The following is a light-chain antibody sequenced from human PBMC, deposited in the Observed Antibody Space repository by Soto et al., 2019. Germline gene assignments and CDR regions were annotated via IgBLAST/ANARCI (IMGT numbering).Light chain of an antibody. Sequence: DMEMPQSPSSLSASVGDRVTITCRASQSISNYLNWYQHKPGKVPKLLIYAASSLQSGVPTRFSGSGSGTDFTLTINSLQPEDFATYYCQQSSGTPLTFGGGTKIEIK. CDR3: QQSSGTPLT. V-gene: IGKV1-39*01. CDR1: QSISNY. J-gene: IGKJ4*01. CDR2: AAS.